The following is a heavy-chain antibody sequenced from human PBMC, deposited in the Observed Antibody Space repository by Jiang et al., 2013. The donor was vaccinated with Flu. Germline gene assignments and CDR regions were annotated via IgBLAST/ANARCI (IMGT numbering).Heavy chain of an antibody. CDR2: ITNTGSPT. J-gene: IGHJ1*01. CDR1: GFTFSDYY. V-gene: IGHV3-11*06. Sequence: VQLVESGGGLVKPGGSLRLSCAASGFTFSDYYMGWIRQTPGKGLEWVSYITNTGSPTNYADSVKGRFTISRDNAKSSLYLQMNSLRGEDTAVYYCVRSSAMFRGVLQHWGQGTQVTVSS. CDR3: VRSSAMFRGVLQH. D-gene: IGHD3-10*01.